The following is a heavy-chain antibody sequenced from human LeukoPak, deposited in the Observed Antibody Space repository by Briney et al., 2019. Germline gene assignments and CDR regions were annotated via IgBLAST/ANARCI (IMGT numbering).Heavy chain of an antibody. V-gene: IGHV3-33*01. CDR3: VRWGSGKVMDV. CDR1: GFTFSSHG. J-gene: IGHJ6*04. D-gene: IGHD7-27*01. Sequence: GGSLRLSCAASGFTFSSHGMHWVRQAPGKGLEWVAVIWYDGSNKYYADPVKGRFTISRDNSKNMLYVEMNSLRAEDTAVYYCVRWGSGKVMDVWGKGTTVTVSP. CDR2: IWYDGSNK.